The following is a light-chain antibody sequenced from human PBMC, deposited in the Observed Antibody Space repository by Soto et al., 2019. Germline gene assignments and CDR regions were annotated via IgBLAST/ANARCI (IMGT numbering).Light chain of an antibody. V-gene: IGLV2-14*03. J-gene: IGLJ1*01. CDR3: SSFTTSSTRV. CDR1: SSDVGAYNY. CDR2: DVS. Sequence: QSALTQPASVSRSPGQSITISCTGTSSDVGAYNYVAWYQQHPGKAPQLMIYDVSSRPSGVSYRFSGSKSGNTASLTISGLQAEDEADYYCSSFTTSSTRVFGTGTKVTVL.